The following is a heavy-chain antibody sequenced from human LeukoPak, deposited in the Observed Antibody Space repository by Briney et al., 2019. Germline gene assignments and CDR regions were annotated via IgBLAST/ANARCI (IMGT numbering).Heavy chain of an antibody. CDR2: IRYDGSNK. CDR3: ANNYYDSKGSFDY. CDR1: GFTFSTYG. J-gene: IGHJ4*02. V-gene: IGHV3-30*02. Sequence: GGSLRLSCAASGFTFSTYGMHWVRQAPGKRLEWVAFIRYDGSNKYYADSARGRFTISRDNSKNTLYLQMNSLRAEDTAVYYCANNYYDSKGSFDYWGQGTLVTVSS. D-gene: IGHD3-22*01.